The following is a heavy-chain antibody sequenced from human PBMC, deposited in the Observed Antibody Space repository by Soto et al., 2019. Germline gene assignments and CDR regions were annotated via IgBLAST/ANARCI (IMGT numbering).Heavy chain of an antibody. CDR2: IFPSDSDT. V-gene: IGHV5-51*01. CDR1: GSRFTSYW. J-gene: IGHJ5*02. Sequence: LQISCRTSGSRFTSYWIAWVRQMPGKGLEWMGIIFPSDSDTRYSPSFQGQVTISADRSTSTVFLQWASLKASDTAVYFCARKDKSGYFNWFDPWGQGTLVTVSS. D-gene: IGHD3-22*01. CDR3: ARKDKSGYFNWFDP.